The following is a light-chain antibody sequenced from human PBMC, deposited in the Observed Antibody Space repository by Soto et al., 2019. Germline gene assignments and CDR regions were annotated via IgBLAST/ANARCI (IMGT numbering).Light chain of an antibody. CDR1: SSDVGGYNY. Sequence: QSVLTQPASVSGSPGQSITISCTGTSSDVGGYNYVSWYHQHPGKAPKLMIYDVSNRPSGVSNRFSGSKSGNTASLTISGLQAEDEADYYCSSYTSSSTLCVFGTGTKLTVL. V-gene: IGLV2-14*01. CDR2: DVS. CDR3: SSYTSSSTLCV. J-gene: IGLJ1*01.